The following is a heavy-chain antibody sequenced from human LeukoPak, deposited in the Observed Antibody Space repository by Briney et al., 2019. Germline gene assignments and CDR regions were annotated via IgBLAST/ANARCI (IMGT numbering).Heavy chain of an antibody. CDR3: TTVVSGSYSPDY. Sequence: GGSLRLSCAASGFTFSNAWMSWVRQAAGNGLEWVGRIKSKTDGGTTDYAAPVKGRFTISRDDSKNTLYLQMNSLKTEDTAVYYCTTVVSGSYSPDYWGQGTLVTVSS. D-gene: IGHD1-26*01. J-gene: IGHJ4*02. V-gene: IGHV3-15*01. CDR1: GFTFSNAW. CDR2: IKSKTDGGTT.